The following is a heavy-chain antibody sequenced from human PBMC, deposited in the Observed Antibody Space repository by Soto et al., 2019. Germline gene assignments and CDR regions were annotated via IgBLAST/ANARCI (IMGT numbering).Heavy chain of an antibody. D-gene: IGHD2-2*01. CDR1: GYSFTANS. V-gene: IGHV1-2*04. J-gene: IGHJ4*02. Sequence: GASVKVSCKASGYSFTANSMHWVRQAPGQGLEWMGWINPNNGGTNYARKFQGWVTMTRDTSISTAYMDLTRLKSDDTAVYYCARGRGPKWVVVPEIFDYWDQGTLVTVSS. CDR2: INPNNGGT. CDR3: ARGRGPKWVVVPEIFDY.